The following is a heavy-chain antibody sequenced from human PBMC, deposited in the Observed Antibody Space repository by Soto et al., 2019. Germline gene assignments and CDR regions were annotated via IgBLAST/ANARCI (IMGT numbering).Heavy chain of an antibody. CDR3: VRDSYTAHWHTAGEDY. D-gene: IGHD2-2*02. Sequence: GGSLRLSCAASGFYITNYWMTWVRQAPGKGPEWVANIKEDGSLKFYVDSVRGRFTISRDNAKNSVYLEMSRLRAEDTAVYYCVRDSYTAHWHTAGEDYWGQGTLVTVSS. CDR2: IKEDGSLK. CDR1: GFYITNYW. V-gene: IGHV3-7*01. J-gene: IGHJ4*02.